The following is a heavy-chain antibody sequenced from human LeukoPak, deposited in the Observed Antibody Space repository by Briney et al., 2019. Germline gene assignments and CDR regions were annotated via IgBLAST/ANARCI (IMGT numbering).Heavy chain of an antibody. CDR3: TTSLSVDAFDI. V-gene: IGHV3-48*03. J-gene: IGHJ3*02. CDR1: GFTFSNYE. CDR2: ISRSGSAV. D-gene: IGHD2/OR15-2a*01. Sequence: GGSLRLSCVVSGFTFSNYEMNWVRQAPGKGLEWVSYISRSGSAVHHSDSVKGRFTISTGNARNSLFLQMHSLRAEDTAVYYCTTSLSVDAFDIWGQGTLVTVSS.